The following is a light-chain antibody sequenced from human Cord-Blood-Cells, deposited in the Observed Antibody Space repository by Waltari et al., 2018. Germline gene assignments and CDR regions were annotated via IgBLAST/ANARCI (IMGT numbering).Light chain of an antibody. V-gene: IGLV2-23*01. J-gene: IGLJ2*01. CDR3: CSYAGSSTVV. Sequence: QSALTQPASVSGSPGQSITISCTGTSSDVGSYNLASWYQQHPGKAPKLMIYEGSNRPSGVSNRFSGSKSGNTASLTISGLQAEDEADYYCCSYAGSSTVVFGGGTKLTVL. CDR2: EGS. CDR1: SSDVGSYNL.